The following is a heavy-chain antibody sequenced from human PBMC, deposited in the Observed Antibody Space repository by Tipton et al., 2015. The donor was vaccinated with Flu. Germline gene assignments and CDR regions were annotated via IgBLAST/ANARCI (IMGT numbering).Heavy chain of an antibody. V-gene: IGHV4-59*01. CDR2: IYYSGST. CDR1: GGSISSYY. D-gene: IGHD6-13*01. J-gene: IGHJ4*02. Sequence: TLSLTCTVSGGSISSYYWSWIRQPPGKGLEWIGYIYYSGSTNYNPSLKSRVTTSVDTSKHQFSLKLSSVTAADTAVYYCARDLGSSGSFDYWGQGTLVTVSS. CDR3: ARDLGSSGSFDY.